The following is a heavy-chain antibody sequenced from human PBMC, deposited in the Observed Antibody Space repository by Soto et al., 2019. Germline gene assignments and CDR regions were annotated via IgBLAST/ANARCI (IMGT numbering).Heavy chain of an antibody. J-gene: IGHJ6*02. V-gene: IGHV4-61*01. CDR3: ARDALIIVGAKYYHYGMDV. CDR2: IYYSVST. D-gene: IGHD1-26*01. Sequence: SETLSLTCTGSGGSVSRGSYYWSLIRQPPGKGLEWIGYIYYSVSTNYNPSLKSRVTISVDTSKNQFSLKLSSVTAADTAVYYCARDALIIVGAKYYHYGMDVWGQGTTVTVSS. CDR1: GGSVSRGSYY.